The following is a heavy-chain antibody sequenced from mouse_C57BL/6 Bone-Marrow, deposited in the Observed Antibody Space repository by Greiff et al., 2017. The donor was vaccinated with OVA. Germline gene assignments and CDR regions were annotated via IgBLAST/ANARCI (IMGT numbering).Heavy chain of an antibody. Sequence: QVQLQQPGAELVKPGASVKMSCKASGYTFTSYWITWVKQRPGQGLEWIGDIYPGSGSTNYNEKFKSKATLTVDTSSSTAYMQLSSLTSEDSAVYYCARFIYYCGPWYFDVWGTGTTVTVSS. J-gene: IGHJ1*03. CDR1: GYTFTSYW. D-gene: IGHD1-1*01. V-gene: IGHV1-55*01. CDR2: IYPGSGST. CDR3: ARFIYYCGPWYFDV.